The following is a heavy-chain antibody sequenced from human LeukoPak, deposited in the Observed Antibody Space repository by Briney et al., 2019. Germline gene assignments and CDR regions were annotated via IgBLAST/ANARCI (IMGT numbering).Heavy chain of an antibody. CDR3: ARDQSFYDAGDQRFDY. D-gene: IGHD2/OR15-2a*01. J-gene: IGHJ4*02. CDR1: GYAFNGYY. V-gene: IGHV1-2*02. Sequence: ASVKVSCKGFGYAFNGYYMHWVRQAPGQGLEWMGRISPDSGDTHYVQKFQGRVAMTADTSTTTVYMEFSDLRSDDTAVYYCARDQSFYDAGDQRFDYWGQGTLVTVSS. CDR2: ISPDSGDT.